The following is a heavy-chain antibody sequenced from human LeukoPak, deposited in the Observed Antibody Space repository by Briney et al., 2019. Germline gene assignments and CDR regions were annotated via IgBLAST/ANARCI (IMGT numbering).Heavy chain of an antibody. J-gene: IGHJ6*02. D-gene: IGHD2-2*01. CDR3: ARGAYCSSTSCYAHYYGMDV. CDR2: IWYDGSNK. CDR1: GFTFSSYG. Sequence: PGGSLRLSCAASGFTFSSYGMHWVRQAPGKGLEWVAVIWYDGSNKYYADSVKGRFTISRDNSKNTLYLQMNSLRAEDTAVYYCARGAYCSSTSCYAHYYGMDVWGQGTTVTVSS. V-gene: IGHV3-33*01.